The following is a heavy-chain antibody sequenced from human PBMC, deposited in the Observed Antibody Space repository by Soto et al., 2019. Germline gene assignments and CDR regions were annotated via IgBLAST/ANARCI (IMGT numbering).Heavy chain of an antibody. J-gene: IGHJ4*02. CDR3: ARDSTMVRGLSYFDY. V-gene: IGHV1-3*01. Sequence: ASVKVSCKASGYTFTSYAMHWVRQAPGQRLEWMGWINAGNGTANYAQKFQGRVTITADESTSTAYMELSSLRSEDTAVYYCARDSTMVRGLSYFDYWGQGTLVTVSS. D-gene: IGHD3-10*01. CDR2: INAGNGTA. CDR1: GYTFTSYA.